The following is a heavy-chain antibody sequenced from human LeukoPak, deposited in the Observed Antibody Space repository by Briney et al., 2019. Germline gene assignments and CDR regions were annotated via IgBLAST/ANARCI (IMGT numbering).Heavy chain of an antibody. J-gene: IGHJ3*02. CDR1: GGTFSSYA. D-gene: IGHD6-13*01. CDR3: ARDPAPYSSMPSDAFDI. CDR2: IIPIFGTA. V-gene: IGHV1-69*06. Sequence: GASVKVSCKASGGTFSSYAISWVRQAPGQGLEWMGGIIPIFGTANYAQKFQGRVTITADKSTGTAYMELSSLRSEDTAVYYCARDPAPYSSMPSDAFDIWGQGTMVTVSS.